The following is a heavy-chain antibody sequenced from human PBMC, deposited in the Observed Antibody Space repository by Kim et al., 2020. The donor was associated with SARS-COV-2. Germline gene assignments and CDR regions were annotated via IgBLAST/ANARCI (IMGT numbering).Heavy chain of an antibody. V-gene: IGHV4-30-4*01. Sequence: SETLSLTCTVSGGSISSGDYYWSWIRQPPGKGLEWIGYIYYSGSTYYNPSLKSRVTISVDTSKNQFSLKLSSVTAADTAVYYCARDHRAYYDSSGLDYWGQGTLVTVSS. CDR1: GGSISSGDYY. J-gene: IGHJ4*02. CDR3: ARDHRAYYDSSGLDY. D-gene: IGHD3-22*01. CDR2: IYYSGST.